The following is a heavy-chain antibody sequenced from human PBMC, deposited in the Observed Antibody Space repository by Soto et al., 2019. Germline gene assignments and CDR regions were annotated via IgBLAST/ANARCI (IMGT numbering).Heavy chain of an antibody. D-gene: IGHD5-18*01. CDR3: ARSPRGYSYGRHYYGMDV. V-gene: IGHV3-30*03. CDR1: GFTFSSYG. CDR2: ISYDGSNK. J-gene: IGHJ6*02. Sequence: GGSLRLSCAASGFTFSSYGMHWVRQAPGKGLEWVAVISYDGSNKYYADSVKGRFTISRDNSKNTLYLQMSSLRAEDTAVYYCARSPRGYSYGRHYYGMDVWGQGTTVTVSS.